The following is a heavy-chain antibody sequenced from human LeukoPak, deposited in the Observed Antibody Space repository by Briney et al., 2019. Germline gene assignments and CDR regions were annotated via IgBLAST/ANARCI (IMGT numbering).Heavy chain of an antibody. J-gene: IGHJ4*02. Sequence: GGSLRLSCAASRFTFSTSDMHWVRQAPGKGLEWVALISHDGSKKYYADSVKGRFTFSRDISTDTLYLQMNSLNVADTAVYYCAKDLGMGYDILTGYYAHSNDYWGQGTLVTVSS. V-gene: IGHV3-30*18. D-gene: IGHD3-9*01. CDR1: RFTFSTSD. CDR3: AKDLGMGYDILTGYYAHSNDY. CDR2: ISHDGSKK.